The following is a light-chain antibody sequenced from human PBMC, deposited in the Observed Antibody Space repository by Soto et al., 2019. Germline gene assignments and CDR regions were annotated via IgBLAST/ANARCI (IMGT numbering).Light chain of an antibody. CDR1: QSISSR. CDR2: KAS. CDR3: QQYNSYRRT. J-gene: IGKJ1*01. V-gene: IGKV1-5*03. Sequence: DIRMTQSPSTLSASVGDRVTITCRASQSISSRLAWYQQKPGTTPKLLIYKASSLESGVPSRFSGSGSGTEFTLTISSLQPDDFATYYCQQYNSYRRTFGQGTKVEIK.